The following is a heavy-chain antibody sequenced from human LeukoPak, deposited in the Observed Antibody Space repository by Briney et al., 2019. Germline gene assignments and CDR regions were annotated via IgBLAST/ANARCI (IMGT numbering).Heavy chain of an antibody. CDR1: GFTFSSYA. J-gene: IGHJ3*02. D-gene: IGHD3-22*01. Sequence: GGSLRLSCAASGFTFSSYAMSWVRQAPGKGLEWVSAISGSGGSTYYADSVKGRFTISRDNSKNTLYLQMNSLRAEDTAVYYCAKELYYYDSSGYYPNDAFDIWGQGTMVTVSS. CDR2: ISGSGGST. V-gene: IGHV3-23*01. CDR3: AKELYYYDSSGYYPNDAFDI.